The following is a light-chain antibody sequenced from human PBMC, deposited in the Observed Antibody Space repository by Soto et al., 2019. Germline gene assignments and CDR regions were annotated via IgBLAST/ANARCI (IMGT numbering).Light chain of an antibody. CDR1: QSVSSDS. CDR3: QQYGSAPRT. V-gene: IGKV3-20*01. Sequence: EIVLTQSPGTLSLSPGERAILSCRASQSVSSDSLAWYRQKTGQAPRLLVYDASSMATGIPDRFSGSGSGTAFTLTISRLEPEDFSVYYCQQYGSAPRTLGQGTKVEI. CDR2: DAS. J-gene: IGKJ1*01.